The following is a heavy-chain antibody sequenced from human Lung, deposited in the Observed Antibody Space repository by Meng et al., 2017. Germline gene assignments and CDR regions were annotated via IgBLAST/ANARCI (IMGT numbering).Heavy chain of an antibody. Sequence: VQLQHGGAGCLRPRWTRAVTCVVAGGSLSNYSWSWILQPPGKGLEWIGEISHSGGTNYNPSLESRATISVDTSQNNLSLKLSSVTAADSAVYYCARGPTTMAHDFDYWGQGTLVTVSS. CDR1: GGSLSNYS. V-gene: IGHV4-34*01. CDR3: ARGPTTMAHDFDY. J-gene: IGHJ4*02. CDR2: ISHSGGT. D-gene: IGHD4-11*01.